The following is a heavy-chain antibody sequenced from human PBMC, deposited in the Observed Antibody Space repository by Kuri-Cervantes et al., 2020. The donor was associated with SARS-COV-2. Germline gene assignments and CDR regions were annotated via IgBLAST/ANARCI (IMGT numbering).Heavy chain of an antibody. V-gene: IGHV4-59*08. Sequence: SETLSLTCTISGGSISSFYWSWIRQPPGKGLEWIGYIYYSGSTNYNPSLKSRVTISVDTSKNQFSLKLSSVTAADTAVYYCARAAPPLGYCSSTSCGEIDYWGQGTLVTVSS. J-gene: IGHJ4*02. CDR2: IYYSGST. CDR3: ARAAPPLGYCSSTSCGEIDY. CDR1: GGSISSFY. D-gene: IGHD2-2*01.